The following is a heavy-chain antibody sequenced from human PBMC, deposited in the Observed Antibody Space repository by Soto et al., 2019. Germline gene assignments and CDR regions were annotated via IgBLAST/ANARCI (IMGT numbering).Heavy chain of an antibody. Sequence: GGSLRLSCAASGITFSDYWMSWVRQAPGKGLEWVAKIKQDGSEKLYVGSVKGRFAVSRDNAKNSLYLQMNSLRVEDTAVYFCARDSTDDAFDLWGQGTMVTVS. CDR3: ARDSTDDAFDL. CDR1: GITFSDYW. V-gene: IGHV3-7*03. J-gene: IGHJ3*01. CDR2: IKQDGSEK.